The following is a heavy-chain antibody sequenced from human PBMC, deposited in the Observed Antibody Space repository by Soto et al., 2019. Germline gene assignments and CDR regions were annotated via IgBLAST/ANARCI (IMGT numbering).Heavy chain of an antibody. J-gene: IGHJ4*02. V-gene: IGHV4-4*02. D-gene: IGHD1-1*01. Sequence: QVQLQESGPGLVKPSGTLSLTCAVSGDSISSSNWWSWVRQPPGKGLEWIGEIYHSGNTNYNPSLKGRFTTSVDKSKDQFSLKLTSATAADTAVYYCARLDGFGYWGQGTLVTVSS. CDR2: IYHSGNT. CDR1: GDSISSSNW. CDR3: ARLDGFGY.